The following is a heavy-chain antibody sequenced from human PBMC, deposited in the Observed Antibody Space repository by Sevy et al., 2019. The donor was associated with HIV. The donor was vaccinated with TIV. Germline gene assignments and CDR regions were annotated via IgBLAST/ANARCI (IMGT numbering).Heavy chain of an antibody. CDR2: ISHDGRNNK. CDR1: GFTFSEFG. CDR3: ARDRGEILRSAFKS. V-gene: IGHV3-30*04. D-gene: IGHD3-10*01. Sequence: GGSLRLSCAASGFTFSEFGMHWVRQAPGKGLEWVAVISHDGRNNKYNADSVKGRFTISRDNSKNTLYLQMNSLRADDTAIYYCARDRGEILRSAFKSWGQGTLATVSS. J-gene: IGHJ5*02.